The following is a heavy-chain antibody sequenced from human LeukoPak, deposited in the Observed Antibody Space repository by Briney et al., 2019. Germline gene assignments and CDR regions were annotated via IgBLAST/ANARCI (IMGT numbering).Heavy chain of an antibody. J-gene: IGHJ4*02. CDR3: ARGVEPLAANTLAY. Sequence: SGGSLRLSCAASGFTVITNDMTWVRQAPGKGLEWVSALYSDGNTKYADSVQGRFTISRDNSKHTLYLEMNSLSPDDTAVYYCARGVEPLAANTLAYWGQGTLVTVSS. D-gene: IGHD1-14*01. V-gene: IGHV3-53*01. CDR2: LYSDGNT. CDR1: GFTVITND.